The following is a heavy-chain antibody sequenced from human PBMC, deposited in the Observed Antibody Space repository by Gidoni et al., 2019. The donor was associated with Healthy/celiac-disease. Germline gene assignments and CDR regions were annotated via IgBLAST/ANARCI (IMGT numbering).Heavy chain of an antibody. CDR1: GYTFTSYD. J-gene: IGHJ4*02. CDR3: ARKAGATRSGDYYFDY. CDR2: MNPNSGNT. Sequence: QVQLVQSGAEVKKPGASVKVSCKASGYTFTSYDINWVRQATGQGLEWMGWMNPNSGNTGYAQKFQGRVTMTRNTSISTAYMELSSLRSEDTAVYYCARKAGATRSGDYYFDYWGQGTLVTVSS. V-gene: IGHV1-8*01. D-gene: IGHD1-26*01.